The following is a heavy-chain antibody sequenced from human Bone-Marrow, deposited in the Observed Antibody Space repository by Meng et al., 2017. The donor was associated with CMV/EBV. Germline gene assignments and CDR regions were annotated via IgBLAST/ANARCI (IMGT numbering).Heavy chain of an antibody. Sequence: GGSLRLSCTASGFTFGDYIMSWVRQAPGKGLEWVGFIRSKAYGGTTEYAASVKGRFTISRDDSKGIAYLQMNSLKTEDTAVYYCANYYAASGYFKWGQGTLVTVSS. J-gene: IGHJ4*02. D-gene: IGHD3-22*01. CDR1: GFTFGDYI. CDR3: ANYYAASGYFK. V-gene: IGHV3-49*04. CDR2: IRSKAYGGTT.